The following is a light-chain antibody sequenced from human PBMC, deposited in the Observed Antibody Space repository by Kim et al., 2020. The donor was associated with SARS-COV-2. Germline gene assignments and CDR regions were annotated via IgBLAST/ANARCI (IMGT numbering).Light chain of an antibody. J-gene: IGKJ4*01. V-gene: IGKV1-39*01. CDR2: TSS. Sequence: SVGDRVTITCRASRNIKDYLKWYQQKPGKAPRLLIYTSSSLQNGVPSRFSGSGSGTDFTLTITSLQPEDFATYYCQQSYSTLPLTFGGGTKVDIK. CDR3: QQSYSTLPLT. CDR1: RNIKDY.